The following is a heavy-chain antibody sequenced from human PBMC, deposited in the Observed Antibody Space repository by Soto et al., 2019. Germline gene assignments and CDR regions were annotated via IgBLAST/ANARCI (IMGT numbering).Heavy chain of an antibody. CDR3: ARGRPDDYGDPDYFDY. Sequence: SETLSLTCNVSGVSISSGGYYWSGIRQHPAKGLEWIGHIYYSGSTYYNPSLKSRVTISVDTSKNQFSLKLSSVTAADTAVYYCARGRPDDYGDPDYFDYWGQGALVTVSS. V-gene: IGHV4-31*03. D-gene: IGHD4-17*01. CDR2: IYYSGST. CDR1: GVSISSGGYY. J-gene: IGHJ4*02.